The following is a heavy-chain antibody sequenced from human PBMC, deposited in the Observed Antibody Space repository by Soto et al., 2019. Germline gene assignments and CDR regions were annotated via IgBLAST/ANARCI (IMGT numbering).Heavy chain of an antibody. V-gene: IGHV1-2*02. Sequence: QLHLVQSGAVVKKPGASVTVSCSASGYPVTAYYMHWVRQAPGRGLEWMGGINPATGAAKYTQTFRGRVTMPGDASTSTVLMELSGLTSGDTAVFYCARGGGVGVAGSAAFDMWGQGTLVTVSS. CDR3: ARGGGVGVAGSAAFDM. J-gene: IGHJ3*02. CDR1: GYPVTAYY. CDR2: INPATGAA. D-gene: IGHD3-3*01.